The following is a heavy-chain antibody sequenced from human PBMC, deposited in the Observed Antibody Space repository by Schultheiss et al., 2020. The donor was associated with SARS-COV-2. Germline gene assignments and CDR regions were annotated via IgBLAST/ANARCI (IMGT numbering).Heavy chain of an antibody. D-gene: IGHD6-19*01. Sequence: SETLSLTCTVSGGSISSYYWSWIRQPPGKGLEWIGSIYYSGSTYYNPSLKSRVTISVDTSKNQFSLKLSSVTAADTAVYYCARSSAKNSSGWSWGQGTLVTVSS. CDR1: GGSISSYY. J-gene: IGHJ5*02. V-gene: IGHV4-59*05. CDR2: IYYSGST. CDR3: ARSSAKNSSGWS.